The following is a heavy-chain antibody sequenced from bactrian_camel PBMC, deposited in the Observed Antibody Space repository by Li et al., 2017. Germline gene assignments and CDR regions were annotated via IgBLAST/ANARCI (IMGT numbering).Heavy chain of an antibody. D-gene: IGHD6*01. Sequence: HVQLVESGGGLVQAGGSLRLSCGSSSGHTGRMYCMAWFRLAPGKEREGVVALASDGSTWYTDSVKGRFTISKDDLKDTLYLQMNSLKPEDTAMYHCASAAYHSNWARLEKRYYSYLGQGTQVTVS. J-gene: IGHJ4*01. V-gene: IGHV3S57*01. CDR2: LASDGST. CDR3: ASAAYHSNWARLEKRYYSY. CDR1: GHTGRMYC.